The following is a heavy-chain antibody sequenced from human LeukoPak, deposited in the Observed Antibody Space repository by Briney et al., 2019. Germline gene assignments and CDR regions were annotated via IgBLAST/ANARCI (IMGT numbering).Heavy chain of an antibody. Sequence: GASVKVSCKASGYTFTGYYMHWVRQAPGQGLEWMGWINPNSGGTNYAQKFQGRVTMTRDTSISTAYMELSRLRSDDTAVYYCARDPQAAPAMGAFDIWGQGTMVTVSS. J-gene: IGHJ3*02. V-gene: IGHV1-2*02. CDR2: INPNSGGT. D-gene: IGHD6-13*01. CDR3: ARDPQAAPAMGAFDI. CDR1: GYTFTGYY.